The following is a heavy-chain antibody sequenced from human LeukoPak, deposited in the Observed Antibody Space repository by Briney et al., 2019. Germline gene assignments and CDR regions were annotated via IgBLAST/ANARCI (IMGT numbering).Heavy chain of an antibody. D-gene: IGHD2-21*01. Sequence: SETLSLTCSVSGGSISGNYWSWIRQPAGKGLEWIGRISNSGSTNYNPSLKSRVTISVDTSENQFSLKLSSVTAADTAVYYCARARGYCGGDCYVYWGQGTLVTVSS. J-gene: IGHJ4*02. CDR1: GGSISGNY. CDR2: ISNSGST. V-gene: IGHV4-4*07. CDR3: ARARGYCGGDCYVY.